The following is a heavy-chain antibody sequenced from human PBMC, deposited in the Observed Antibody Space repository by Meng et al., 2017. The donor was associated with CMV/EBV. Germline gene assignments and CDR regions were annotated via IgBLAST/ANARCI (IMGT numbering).Heavy chain of an antibody. Sequence: SETLSLTCTVSGGSISSSSYYWGWIRQPPGKGLEWIGSIYYSGGTYYNPSLKSRVTISVDTSKNQFSLKLSSVTAADTAVYYCRVYSSGWYYFDYWGQGTLVTVSS. CDR1: GGSISSSSYY. CDR2: IYYSGGT. J-gene: IGHJ4*02. CDR3: RVYSSGWYYFDY. V-gene: IGHV4-39*07. D-gene: IGHD6-19*01.